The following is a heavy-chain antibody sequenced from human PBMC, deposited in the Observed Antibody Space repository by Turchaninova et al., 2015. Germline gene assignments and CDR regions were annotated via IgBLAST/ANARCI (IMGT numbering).Heavy chain of an antibody. D-gene: IGHD3-22*01. CDR2: INHSGST. CDR1: GGSFSGYS. V-gene: IGHV4-34*01. Sequence: QVQLPQWGAGLLKPSATLSLTCAGYGGSFSGYSWSWIRQPPGKGLGWVGKINHSGSTNYNPSLKRRVTISVDTSKNQFSLKLNSVTAADTAVYYCARVGLLGSGYSYWGQGTLVTVSS. J-gene: IGHJ4*02. CDR3: ARVGLLGSGYSY.